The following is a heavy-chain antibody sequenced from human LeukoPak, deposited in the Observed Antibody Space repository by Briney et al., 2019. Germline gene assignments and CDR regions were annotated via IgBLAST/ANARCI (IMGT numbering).Heavy chain of an antibody. D-gene: IGHD6-6*01. Sequence: GGSLRLSCAASGFTFSNAWMSWVRQAPGKGLEWVGRIKSKTDGGTTDYAAPVKGRFTISRDDSKNTLYLQMNSLKTEDTAVYYCTTGSEARPLDDAFDIWGQGTMVTVSS. CDR2: IKSKTDGGTT. CDR3: TTGSEARPLDDAFDI. V-gene: IGHV3-15*01. J-gene: IGHJ3*02. CDR1: GFTFSNAW.